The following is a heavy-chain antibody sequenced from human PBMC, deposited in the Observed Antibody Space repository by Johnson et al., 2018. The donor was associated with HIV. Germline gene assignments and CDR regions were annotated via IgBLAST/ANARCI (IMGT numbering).Heavy chain of an antibody. CDR1: GFTFSYYG. CDR3: AKSALERATPLAEVDAFDV. D-gene: IGHD5-24*01. J-gene: IGHJ3*01. Sequence: QVQLVESGGGVERPGGSLRLSCAASGFTFSYYGLHWVRQAPGVGLEWVAFTRYDGSDEFYADSVKGRFTISRDTSKNTLYLQMNNLRVEDTALYYCAKSALERATPLAEVDAFDVWGQGTMVTVSS. CDR2: TRYDGSDE. V-gene: IGHV3-30*02.